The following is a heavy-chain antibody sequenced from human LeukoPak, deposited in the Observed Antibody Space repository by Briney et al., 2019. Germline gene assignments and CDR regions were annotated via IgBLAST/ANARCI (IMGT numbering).Heavy chain of an antibody. CDR2: INQDGGEK. CDR1: GFTFRSHW. J-gene: IGHJ4*02. V-gene: IGHV3-7*01. D-gene: IGHD2-15*01. CDR3: ARDHVVDGLVFDY. Sequence: PGGSLRLSCAASGFTFRSHWMSWVRQALGKGLELVANINQDGGEKYYVDSVKGRFTISRDNAKNSLFLQMNSLRAEDTATYYCARDHVVDGLVFDYWGQGTLVTVSS.